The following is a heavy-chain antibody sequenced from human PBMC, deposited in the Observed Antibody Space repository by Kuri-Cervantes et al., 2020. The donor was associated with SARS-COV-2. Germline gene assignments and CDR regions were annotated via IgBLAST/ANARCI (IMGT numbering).Heavy chain of an antibody. J-gene: IGHJ4*02. CDR1: GFTFSSYG. Sequence: GGSLRLSCAASGFTFSSYGMHWVRQAPGKGLEWVAFIRYDGSNKYYADSVKGRFTISRDNSKNTLYLQMNSLRAEDTAVYYCAREGDFWSGYLVDYFDYWGQGTLVTVSS. D-gene: IGHD3-3*01. CDR3: AREGDFWSGYLVDYFDY. V-gene: IGHV3-30*02. CDR2: IRYDGSNK.